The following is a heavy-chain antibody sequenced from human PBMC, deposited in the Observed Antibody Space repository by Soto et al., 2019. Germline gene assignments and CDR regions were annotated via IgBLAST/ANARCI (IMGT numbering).Heavy chain of an antibody. V-gene: IGHV1-69*13. CDR2: LIPILGPA. J-gene: IGHJ4*02. D-gene: IGHD2-8*01. CDR3: ARARYCTNGVCYTALFDY. Sequence: GASVKVSFKASGGTFSSYAISWVRQAPGQGPGWVGGLIPILGPANSAKKFQGRVTITADESTSTAYMELSSLRSEDTAVYYCARARYCTNGVCYTALFDYWGQGTLVTVS. CDR1: GGTFSSYA.